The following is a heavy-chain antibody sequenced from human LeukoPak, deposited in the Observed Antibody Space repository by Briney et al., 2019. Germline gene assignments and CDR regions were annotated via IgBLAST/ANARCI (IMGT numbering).Heavy chain of an antibody. D-gene: IGHD3-10*01. CDR2: IYHIGST. CDR3: ARLTGSGLDY. J-gene: IGHJ4*02. V-gene: IGHV4-38-2*01. Sequence: SETLSLTCAVSGYSISSGYFWGWIRQPPGKGLEWIGNIYHIGSTYYNPSLKSRVTISVDTSKNQFSLKLSSVTAADTAVYYCARLTGSGLDYWGQGTLVTVSS. CDR1: GYSISSGYF.